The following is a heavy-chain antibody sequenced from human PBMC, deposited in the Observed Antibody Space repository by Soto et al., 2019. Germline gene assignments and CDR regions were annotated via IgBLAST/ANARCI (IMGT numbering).Heavy chain of an antibody. V-gene: IGHV3-11*05. CDR1: GFTFSDYY. CDR2: ISSSSSYT. CDR3: ARDLAAARYGMDV. J-gene: IGHJ6*02. Sequence: PGGSLRLSCAASGFTFSDYYMSWIRQAPGKGLEWVSYISSSSSYTNYADSVKGRFTISRDNAKNSLYLQMNSLRAEDTAVYYCARDLAAARYGMDVWGQGTTVTVSS. D-gene: IGHD6-13*01.